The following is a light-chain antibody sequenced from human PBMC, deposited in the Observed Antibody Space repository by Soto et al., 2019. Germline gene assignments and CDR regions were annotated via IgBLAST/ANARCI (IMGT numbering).Light chain of an antibody. CDR3: QQRSNWPIT. V-gene: IGKV3-11*01. Sequence: EILLTQSRATLSLSPGESSALSCRASQSVSIYLAWYQQKPGQAPRLLIYDASNRATGIPARFSGGGSGTDFTLTISSLEPEDFALYYCQQRSNWPITFGQGTRLEI. CDR1: QSVSIY. J-gene: IGKJ5*01. CDR2: DAS.